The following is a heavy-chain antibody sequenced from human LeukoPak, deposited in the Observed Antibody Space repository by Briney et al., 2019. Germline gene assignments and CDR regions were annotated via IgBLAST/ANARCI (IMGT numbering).Heavy chain of an antibody. D-gene: IGHD4-17*01. Sequence: GESLKISCKGSGYSFTSYWIGWVRQMPGKGLEWMGIIYPGDSDTRYSPSFQGQATISADKSISTAYLQWSSLKASDTATYYCARRESDYGDQNDAFDIWGQGTMVTVSS. CDR2: IYPGDSDT. CDR3: ARRESDYGDQNDAFDI. CDR1: GYSFTSYW. V-gene: IGHV5-51*01. J-gene: IGHJ3*02.